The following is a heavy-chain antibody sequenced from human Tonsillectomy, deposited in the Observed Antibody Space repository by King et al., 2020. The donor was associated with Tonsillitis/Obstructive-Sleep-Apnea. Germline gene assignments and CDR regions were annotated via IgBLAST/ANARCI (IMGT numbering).Heavy chain of an antibody. CDR1: VSSFSGYY. CDR3: ARSTIFGVVITPLYFDY. J-gene: IGHJ4*02. Sequence: VQLQQWGAGLLKPSETLSLTCAVYVSSFSGYYWSWIRQPPGKGLEWIGEINHSGSTNYNPSLKSRVTISVDTSKNQFSLNLSSVTAADTAVYYCARSTIFGVVITPLYFDYWGQGTLVTVSS. CDR2: INHSGST. D-gene: IGHD3-3*01. V-gene: IGHV4-34*01.